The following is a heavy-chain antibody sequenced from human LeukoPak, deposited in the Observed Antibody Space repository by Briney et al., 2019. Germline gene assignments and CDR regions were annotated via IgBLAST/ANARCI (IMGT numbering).Heavy chain of an antibody. J-gene: IGHJ3*02. CDR2: IYYGGST. CDR3: ARMRIDTDAFDI. CDR1: GGSVSSSHY. Sequence: SETLSLTCTVSGGSVSSSHYWGWIRQPPGKGLEWIGSIYYGGSTYYNASLRSRVTTSVDTSKNQFSLKLSSVTAADTAVYYCARMRIDTDAFDIWGQGTMVTVSS. D-gene: IGHD5-18*01. V-gene: IGHV4-39*07.